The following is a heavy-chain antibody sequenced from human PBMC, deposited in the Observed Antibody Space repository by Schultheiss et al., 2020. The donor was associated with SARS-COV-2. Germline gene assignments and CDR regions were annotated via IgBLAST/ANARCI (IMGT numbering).Heavy chain of an antibody. V-gene: IGHV3-7*01. J-gene: IGHJ1*01. CDR1: GFTFSSYS. D-gene: IGHD3-3*01. CDR3: ARPGRHYDFWSGYYPEYFQH. CDR2: IKQDGSEK. Sequence: GGSLRLSCAASGFTFSSYSMNWVRQAPGKGLEWVANIKQDGSEKYYVDSVKGRFTISRDNAKNSLYLQMNSLRAEDTAVYYCARPGRHYDFWSGYYPEYFQHWGQGTLVTVSS.